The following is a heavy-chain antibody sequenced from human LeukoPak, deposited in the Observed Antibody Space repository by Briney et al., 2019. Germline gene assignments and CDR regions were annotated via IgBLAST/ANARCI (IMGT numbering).Heavy chain of an antibody. V-gene: IGHV4-61*05. J-gene: IGHJ6*03. CDR1: GGSISSSSYY. CDR3: ARVGTGGRLGYYYYYMDV. D-gene: IGHD1-1*01. CDR2: IYYSGST. Sequence: TSETLSLTCTVSGGSISSSSYYWGWIRQPPGKGLEWIGYIYYSGSTNYNPSLKSRVTISVDTSKNQFSLKLNSVTAADTAVYYCARVGTGGRLGYYYYYMDVWGKGTTVTVSS.